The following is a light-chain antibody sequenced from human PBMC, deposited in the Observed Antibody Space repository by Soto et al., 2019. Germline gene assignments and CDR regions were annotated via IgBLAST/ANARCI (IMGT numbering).Light chain of an antibody. V-gene: IGKV2-28*01. Sequence: DLVMTQSPLSLPVTPGEPASISCRSSQSLLHSNGYNYLDWYLQKPGQSPQLLIYLGSNRASGVPDRFSGRGSGTDFTLKISRVEAEDVGVYYCMQALQTPFTFGGGTKVEIK. CDR2: LGS. CDR1: QSLLHSNGYNY. J-gene: IGKJ4*01. CDR3: MQALQTPFT.